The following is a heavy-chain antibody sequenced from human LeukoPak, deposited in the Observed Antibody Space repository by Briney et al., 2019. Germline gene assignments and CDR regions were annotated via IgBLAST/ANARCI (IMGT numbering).Heavy chain of an antibody. D-gene: IGHD5-18*01. CDR2: GRT. CDR3: ARLPRYSYGYSNYYYYYYMDV. J-gene: IGHJ6*03. V-gene: IGHV4-38-2*02. Sequence: PSETLSLTCTVSGYSISSGYYWGWIRQPPGKGLEWIGSGRTFYNPSLKSRVTISVDTSKNQFSLKLSSVTAADTAVYYCARLPRYSYGYSNYYYYYYMDVWGKGTTVTISS. CDR1: GYSISSGYY.